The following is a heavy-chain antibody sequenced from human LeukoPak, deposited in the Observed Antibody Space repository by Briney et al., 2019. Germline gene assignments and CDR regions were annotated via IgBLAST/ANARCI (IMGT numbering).Heavy chain of an antibody. CDR2: IYTSGST. J-gene: IGHJ5*02. Sequence: ASETLSLTCTVSGGSISSGTYYWSWIRQPAGKGLEWIGRIYTSGSTSYNPSLKSRVTISIDTSKNQFSLKLSSVTAADTAMYYCARDRRDRVNWFDPWGQGTLVTVSS. V-gene: IGHV4-61*02. CDR3: ARDRRDRVNWFDP. CDR1: GGSISSGTYY. D-gene: IGHD3-10*01.